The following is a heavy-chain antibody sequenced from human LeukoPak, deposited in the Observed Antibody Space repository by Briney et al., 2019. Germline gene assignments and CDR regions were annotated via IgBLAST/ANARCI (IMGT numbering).Heavy chain of an antibody. CDR1: GGTFSSYV. Sequence: SVKVSRKASGGTFSSYVITWVRQAPGQGLEWMGRIIPMLDIQNYAQKFQGRVTITADKSTSTAYMGLSSLRSEDTAVYYCASERGATQYFDYWGQGTLVTVSS. CDR3: ASERGATQYFDY. V-gene: IGHV1-69*04. J-gene: IGHJ4*02. CDR2: IIPMLDIQ. D-gene: IGHD3-10*01.